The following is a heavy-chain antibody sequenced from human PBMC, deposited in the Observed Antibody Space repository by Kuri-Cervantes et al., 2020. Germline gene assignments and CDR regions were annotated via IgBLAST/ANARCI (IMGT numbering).Heavy chain of an antibody. D-gene: IGHD3-9*01. J-gene: IGHJ3*02. CDR1: GGSISSGGYY. V-gene: IGHV4-31*03. CDR2: IYYSGST. CDR3: ARGNWLFDAFDI. Sequence: SETLSLTCTVSGGSISSGGYYWSWIRQHPGKGLEWIGYIYYSGSTYYNPSLKSRVTISVETSKNQFSLNLSSVTAADTAVYYCARGNWLFDAFDIWGQGTMVTVSS.